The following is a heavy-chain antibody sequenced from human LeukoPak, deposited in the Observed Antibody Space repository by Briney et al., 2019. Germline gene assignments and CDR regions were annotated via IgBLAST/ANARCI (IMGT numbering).Heavy chain of an antibody. D-gene: IGHD1-26*01. CDR1: GDSISAYY. J-gene: IGHJ4*02. CDR2: VHKTGSI. V-gene: IGHV4-59*08. CDR3: TKYGGSPANYFDS. Sequence: SETLSLTCTVSGDSISAYYWSWVRQPPGKGLEWIAFVHKTGSINYNPSLKSRATISMDTSNSQFSLHVISVTAADTDVYYCTKYGGSPANYFDSWGPGTLVTVSP.